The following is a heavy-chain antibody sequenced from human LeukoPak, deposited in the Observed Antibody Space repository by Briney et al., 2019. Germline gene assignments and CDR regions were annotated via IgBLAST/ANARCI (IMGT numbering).Heavy chain of an antibody. CDR3: ARGGIQLYFDY. CDR1: GGSISSGGYY. D-gene: IGHD5-18*01. Sequence: SQTLSLTCTVSGGSISSGGYYWSWIRQHPGKGLEWIGYIYYSGSTYYNPSLKSRVTISVDTPKNQFSLKLSSVTATDTAVYYCARGGIQLYFDYWGQGTLVTVSS. CDR2: IYYSGST. J-gene: IGHJ4*02. V-gene: IGHV4-31*03.